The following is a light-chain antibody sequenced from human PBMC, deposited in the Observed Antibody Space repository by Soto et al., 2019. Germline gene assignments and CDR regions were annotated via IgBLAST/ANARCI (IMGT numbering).Light chain of an antibody. J-gene: IGLJ3*02. CDR1: SSDVGGYNY. CDR3: SSYTSSSTWV. CDR2: EVS. Sequence: ALTQPASVSGSPGQSITISCTGTSSDVGGYNYVSWYQQHPGKAPKLMIYEVSNRPSGVSNRFSGSKSGNTASLTISGLQAEDEADYSCSSYTSSSTWVFGGGTKLTVL. V-gene: IGLV2-14*01.